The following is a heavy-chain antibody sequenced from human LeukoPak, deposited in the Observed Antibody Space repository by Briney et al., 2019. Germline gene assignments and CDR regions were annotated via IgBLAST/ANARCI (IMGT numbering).Heavy chain of an antibody. CDR2: FDPEDGET. D-gene: IGHD3-9*01. V-gene: IGHV1-24*01. Sequence: ASVKVSCKVSGYTLTELSMHWVRQAPGKGLEWMGGFDPEDGETIYAQKFQGRVTMTEDTSTDTAYMELSSLRSEDTAVYYCASGSGRRYFDWIPKGYYYYGMDVWGQGTTVTVSS. CDR1: GYTLTELS. CDR3: ASGSGRRYFDWIPKGYYYYGMDV. J-gene: IGHJ6*02.